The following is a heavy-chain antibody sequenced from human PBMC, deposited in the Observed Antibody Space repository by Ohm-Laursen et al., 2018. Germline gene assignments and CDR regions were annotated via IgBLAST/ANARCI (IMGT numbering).Heavy chain of an antibody. CDR1: GGTFSSYA. CDR3: ATFGVVIMGYYGMDV. Sequence: GASVKVSCNASGGTFSSYAISWVRQAPGQGLEWMGGIIPIFGTANYAQKFQGRVTITADESTSTAYMELSSLRSEDTAVYYCATFGVVIMGYYGMDVWGQGTTVTVSS. D-gene: IGHD3-3*01. J-gene: IGHJ6*02. CDR2: IIPIFGTA. V-gene: IGHV1-69*13.